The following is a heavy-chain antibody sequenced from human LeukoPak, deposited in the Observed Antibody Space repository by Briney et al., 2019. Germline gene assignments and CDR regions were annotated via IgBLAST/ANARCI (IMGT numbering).Heavy chain of an antibody. CDR1: GGSISSSSYY. CDR2: IYYSGST. CDR3: ARGPPVGGNSDFDY. J-gene: IGHJ4*02. Sequence: SETLSLTCTVSGGSISSSSYYWGWIRQPPGKGLEWIGSIYYSGSTYYNPSLKSRVTISVDTSKNQFSLKLSSVTAADTAVYYCARGPPVGGNSDFDYWGQGTLVTVSS. V-gene: IGHV4-39*07. D-gene: IGHD4-23*01.